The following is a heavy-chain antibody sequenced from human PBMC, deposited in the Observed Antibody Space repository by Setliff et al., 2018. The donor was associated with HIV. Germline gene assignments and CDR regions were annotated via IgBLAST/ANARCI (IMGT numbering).Heavy chain of an antibody. J-gene: IGHJ5*01. D-gene: IGHD1-1*01. CDR3: AGGFPKYNFRLFDS. CDR2: IDHGGSP. CDR1: GRSLSIYF. V-gene: IGHV4-34*01. Sequence: PSETLSLTCAVYGRSLSIYFWTWIRQSPGKGLEWIGEIDHGGSPTYNPSFKSRVSISLDTAIKQFSLTLNSLSAADSALYFCAGGFPKYNFRLFDSWGQGTLVTVSS.